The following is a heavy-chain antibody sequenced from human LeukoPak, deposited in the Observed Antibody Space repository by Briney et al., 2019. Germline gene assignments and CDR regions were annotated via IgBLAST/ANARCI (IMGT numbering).Heavy chain of an antibody. CDR1: GFTFSSYA. CDR2: ISYDGSNK. J-gene: IGHJ4*02. V-gene: IGHV3-30*04. CDR3: AKLGKTARFHIFPYYFDY. Sequence: GGSLRLSYAASGFTFSSYAMHWVRQAPGKGLEWVAVISYDGSNKYYADSVKGRFTISRDNSKNTLYLQMNSLRAEDTAVYYCAKLGKTARFHIFPYYFDYWGQGTLVTVSS. D-gene: IGHD6-6*01.